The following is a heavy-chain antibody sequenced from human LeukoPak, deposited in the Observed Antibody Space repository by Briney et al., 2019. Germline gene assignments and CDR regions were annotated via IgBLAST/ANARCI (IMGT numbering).Heavy chain of an antibody. CDR3: ARQPYNSGWYGY. CDR2: INYSGNT. V-gene: IGHV4-39*01. Sequence: SETLSLTCTVSGGSISSPNYYWGWIRQPPGKGLEWIGCINYSGNTYSNPSLKRRITISVDTPKNQFSLKLSSVTAADTAVYYCARQPYNSGWYGYWGQGTLVTVSS. J-gene: IGHJ4*02. D-gene: IGHD6-19*01. CDR1: GGSISSPNYY.